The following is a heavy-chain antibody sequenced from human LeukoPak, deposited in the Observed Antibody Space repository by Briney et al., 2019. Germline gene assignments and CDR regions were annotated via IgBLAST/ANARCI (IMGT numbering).Heavy chain of an antibody. Sequence: GGSLRLSCAASGFIVSSSYLSWVRQAPGKGLEWISLIYSDGSTFYAGSVKGRFTISRDNSKNTLSLQMNGLRAEDTAVYYCARVEPATSHFGHWGQGTLVTVSS. CDR3: ARVEPATSHFGH. CDR1: GFIVSSSY. D-gene: IGHD1-1*01. CDR2: IYSDGST. J-gene: IGHJ4*02. V-gene: IGHV3-53*01.